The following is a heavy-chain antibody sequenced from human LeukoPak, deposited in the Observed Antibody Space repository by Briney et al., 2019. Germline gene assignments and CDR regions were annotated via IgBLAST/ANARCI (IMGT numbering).Heavy chain of an antibody. Sequence: SETLSLTCTVSGGSISSSSYYRGWIRQPPGKGLEWIGSIYYSGSTYYNPSLKSRVTISVDTSKNQFSLKLSSVTAADTAVYYCARSKVVRGVIPFDAFDIWGQGTMVTVSS. V-gene: IGHV4-39*01. CDR1: GGSISSSSYY. J-gene: IGHJ3*02. CDR3: ARSKVVRGVIPFDAFDI. D-gene: IGHD3-10*01. CDR2: IYYSGST.